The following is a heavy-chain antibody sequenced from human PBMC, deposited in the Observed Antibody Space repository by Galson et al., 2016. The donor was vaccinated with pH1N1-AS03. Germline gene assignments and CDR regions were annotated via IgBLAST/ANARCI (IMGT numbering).Heavy chain of an antibody. CDR3: ASEVATSFDY. D-gene: IGHD5-24*01. CDR2: MIPALGTP. Sequence: SVKVSCKASGGTFSSYAINWVRQAPGQGLEWMGRMIPALGTPNYAQRFQGRVTITADESTSTAYMELSSLRSEDTAVYFCASEVATSFDYWGQGTLVTVSS. CDR1: GGTFSSYA. V-gene: IGHV1-69*11. J-gene: IGHJ4*02.